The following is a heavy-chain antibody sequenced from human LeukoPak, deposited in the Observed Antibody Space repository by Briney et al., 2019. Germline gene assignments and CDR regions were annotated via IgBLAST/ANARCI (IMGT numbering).Heavy chain of an antibody. CDR2: ISGSGGST. J-gene: IGHJ4*02. Sequence: GGSLRLSCAASGFTFSSYAMSWVRQAPGRGLEWVSAISGSGGSTYYADSVKGRFTISRDNSKNTLYLQMNSLRAEDTAVYYCARAQWLDSAIDYWGQGTLVTVSS. CDR3: ARAQWLDSAIDY. D-gene: IGHD6-19*01. V-gene: IGHV3-23*01. CDR1: GFTFSSYA.